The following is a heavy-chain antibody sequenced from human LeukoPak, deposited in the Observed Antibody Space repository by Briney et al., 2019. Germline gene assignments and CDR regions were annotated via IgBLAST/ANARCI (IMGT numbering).Heavy chain of an antibody. J-gene: IGHJ6*03. CDR2: ISASGGGT. V-gene: IGHV3-23*01. Sequence: GGSLRLSCAASRFTFNRYSMSWVRQAPGKGLQWVSSISASGGGTHYASSVRGRFSISRDNSKDTVFLQMNGLRAEDTAISYCANWDENFYYMVVWRQGTTVTVSS. CDR1: RFTFNRYS. D-gene: IGHD1-26*01. CDR3: ANWDENFYYMVV.